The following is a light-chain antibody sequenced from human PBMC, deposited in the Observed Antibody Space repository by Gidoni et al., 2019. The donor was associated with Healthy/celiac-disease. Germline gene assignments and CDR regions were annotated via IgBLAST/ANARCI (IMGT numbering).Light chain of an antibody. CDR1: QSVLYSSNNKNY. V-gene: IGKV4-1*01. J-gene: IGKJ3*01. Sequence: DIVMTQSPDSMAVSLGERATINCKSSQSVLYSSNNKNYFAWYQQKPGQPPKLLIYWASTRESGVPDLFSGSGSGTDFTLTISILQAEDVAVYYCQQYYSTPFTFGPGTKVDIK. CDR3: QQYYSTPFT. CDR2: WAS.